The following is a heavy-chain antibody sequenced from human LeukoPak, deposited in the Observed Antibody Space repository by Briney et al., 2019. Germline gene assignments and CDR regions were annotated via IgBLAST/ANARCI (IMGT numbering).Heavy chain of an antibody. V-gene: IGHV3-30*02. J-gene: IGHJ4*02. CDR1: GFTFSNYG. Sequence: PGGSLRLSCAASGFTFSNYGMHWVRQAPGKGLEWVAFIRYDGSNKYYADSVKGRFTISRDSSKNTLYLQMNSLRAEDTAVYYCATHPSLYCTSTSCYPTDYWAREPWSPSPQ. D-gene: IGHD2-2*01. CDR3: ATHPSLYCTSTSCYPTDY. CDR2: IRYDGSNK.